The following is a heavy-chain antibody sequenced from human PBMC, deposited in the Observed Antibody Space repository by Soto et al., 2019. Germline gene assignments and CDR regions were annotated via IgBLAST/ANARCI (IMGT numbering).Heavy chain of an antibody. CDR3: AKDGAPRYCSRSSCHPAGAY. V-gene: IGHV3-30*18. CDR2: ISYDGSHK. CDR1: GFTFSNYG. Sequence: QVQLVESGGGVVQPGRSLRLSCAGSGFTFSNYGLHWVRQAPCKGLAWVAVISYDGSHKYYADSVKSRFTISRDNSNNMLYLQMDSLRAEDTAVYYCAKDGAPRYCSRSSCHPAGAYWGQGTLVTVSS. J-gene: IGHJ4*02. D-gene: IGHD2-15*01.